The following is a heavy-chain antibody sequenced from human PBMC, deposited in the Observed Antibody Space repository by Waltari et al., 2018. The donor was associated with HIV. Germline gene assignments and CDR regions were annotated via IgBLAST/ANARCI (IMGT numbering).Heavy chain of an antibody. CDR2: IKQDGSEK. CDR1: GFMFTSYG. D-gene: IGHD2-2*01. CDR3: STSRTFDY. J-gene: IGHJ4*02. Sequence: EVLLVESGGGLVQPGGSLRLPCTASGFMFTSYGMSWVRQAPGKGLEGVANIKQDGSEKYYVDLVKARIPISRDNAKNSLYLQMNSLCAEDTAMYYCSTSRTFDYWGQGTLVTVSS. V-gene: IGHV3-7*01.